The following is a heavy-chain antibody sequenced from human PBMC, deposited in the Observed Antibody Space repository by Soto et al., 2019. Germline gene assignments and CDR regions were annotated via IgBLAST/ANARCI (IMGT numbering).Heavy chain of an antibody. V-gene: IGHV1-18*01. CDR3: ARLRHSGYHTHFYFGMDV. J-gene: IGHJ6*02. Sequence: QAHLEQSGVEVKKPGASVKVTCKASGYTFHSFGISWVRQAPGQGLEWMGWISTYNDNTNYAQKFRGRVTMATDISTSTASMELRSLRPDDTAVYYCARLRHSGYHTHFYFGMDVWGQGTTVIVSS. CDR2: ISTYNDNT. CDR1: GYTFHSFG. D-gene: IGHD5-12*01.